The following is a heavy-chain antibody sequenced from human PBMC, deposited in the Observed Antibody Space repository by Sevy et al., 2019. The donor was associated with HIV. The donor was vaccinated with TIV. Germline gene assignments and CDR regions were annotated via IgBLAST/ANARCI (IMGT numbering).Heavy chain of an antibody. Sequence: SQTLSLTCAISGDSVSSNNAAWNWIRQSPSRGLEWLGRTFYRSNWYNYYAVSVKGRITINPDTSKNQLSLQLTSVTPEDTAVYYCARDGLTYGGMDVWGQGTTVTVSS. V-gene: IGHV6-1*01. D-gene: IGHD1-20*01. J-gene: IGHJ6*02. CDR2: TFYRSNWYN. CDR1: GDSVSSNNAA. CDR3: ARDGLTYGGMDV.